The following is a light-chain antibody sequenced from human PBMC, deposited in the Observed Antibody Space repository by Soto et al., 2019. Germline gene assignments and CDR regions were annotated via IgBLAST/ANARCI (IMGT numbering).Light chain of an antibody. V-gene: IGKV3D-20*02. J-gene: IGKJ1*01. CDR1: QSVSSSN. CDR3: HQRGTRPPWT. Sequence: DIVLTQSPSTLSLSLGERVSISCRARQSVSSSNLAWYQQKPGEAPRLLIYGASSRASGIPDRFSGSGSGTDFTLTIGSLQPEDVAVYYCHQRGTRPPWTFGQGTKVDIK. CDR2: GAS.